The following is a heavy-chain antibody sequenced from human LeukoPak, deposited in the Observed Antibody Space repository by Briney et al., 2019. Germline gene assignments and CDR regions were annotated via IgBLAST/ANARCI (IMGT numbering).Heavy chain of an antibody. V-gene: IGHV3-43*02. D-gene: IGHD6-19*01. Sequence: GGSLGLSCAAPGFMFHDYAIHWVRQAPGKGLEWVSLTSGDGGSTFYADSVKGRFAISRDNSKNSLYLQMNSLRSDDTALYYCARESESSGWYDYWGQGTLVTVSS. J-gene: IGHJ4*02. CDR1: GFMFHDYA. CDR2: TSGDGGST. CDR3: ARESESSGWYDY.